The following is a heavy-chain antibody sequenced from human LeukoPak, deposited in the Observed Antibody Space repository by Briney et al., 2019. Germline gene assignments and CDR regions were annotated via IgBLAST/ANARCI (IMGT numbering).Heavy chain of an antibody. CDR2: ISSSGSTI. CDR1: GFTFSSYE. Sequence: PGGSLRLSCAASGFTFSSYEMNWVRQAPGKGLEWVSYISSSGSTIYYADSVKGRFTISRDNAKNTLYLQMNSLRAEDTAVYYCAKLGITMIGGVWGKGTTVTISS. CDR3: AKLGITMIGGV. J-gene: IGHJ6*04. D-gene: IGHD3-10*02. V-gene: IGHV3-48*03.